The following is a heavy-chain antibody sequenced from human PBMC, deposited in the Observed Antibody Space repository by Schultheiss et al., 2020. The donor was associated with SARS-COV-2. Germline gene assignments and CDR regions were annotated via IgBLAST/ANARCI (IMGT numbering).Heavy chain of an antibody. D-gene: IGHD6-13*01. CDR1: GFTFSSYW. CDR3: ARTPPIAAAGTFFYYYGMDV. V-gene: IGHV4-4*02. Sequence: GSLRLSCAASGFTFSSYWMSWVRQPPGKGLEWIGEIYHSGSTNYNPSLKSRVTISVDKSKNQFSLKLSSVTAADTAVYYCARTPPIAAAGTFFYYYGMDVWGQGTTVTVSS. J-gene: IGHJ6*02. CDR2: IYHSGST.